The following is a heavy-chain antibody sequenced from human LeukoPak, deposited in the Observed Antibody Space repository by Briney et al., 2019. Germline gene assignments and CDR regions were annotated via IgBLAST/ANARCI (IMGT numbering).Heavy chain of an antibody. Sequence: GGSLRLSCAASGFTFSSYSMNWVRQAPGKGLEWVSSISSSSSYIYYADSVKGRFTISRDNAKNSLYLQMNSLRAEDTAVYYCARFAAGGSYYYYMDVWGKGTTVTVSS. D-gene: IGHD6-25*01. CDR2: ISSSSSYI. V-gene: IGHV3-21*01. CDR1: GFTFSSYS. CDR3: ARFAAGGSYYYYMDV. J-gene: IGHJ6*03.